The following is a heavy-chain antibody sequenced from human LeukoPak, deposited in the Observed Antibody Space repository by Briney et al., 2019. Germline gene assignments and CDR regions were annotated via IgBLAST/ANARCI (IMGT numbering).Heavy chain of an antibody. CDR2: VFHAGNT. CDR3: ARTYCSGGDCFFSDI. CDR1: GDSISSTNW. D-gene: IGHD2-21*02. Sequence: SETLSLTCAVSGDSISSTNWWTWVRQPPGKGLEWIGEVFHAGNTNYNPSFKSRVTISVDKSKNQYSLSLSSVTGADTAVYHCARTYCSGGDCFFSDIWGQGTMVIVSS. V-gene: IGHV4-4*02. J-gene: IGHJ3*02.